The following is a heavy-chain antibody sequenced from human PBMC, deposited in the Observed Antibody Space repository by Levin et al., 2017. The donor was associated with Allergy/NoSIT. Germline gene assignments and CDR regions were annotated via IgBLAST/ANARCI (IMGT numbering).Heavy chain of an antibody. J-gene: IGHJ5*02. Sequence: RAGGSLRLSCVASGFTFNRYGMHWVRQAPGKGLEWVAAISSDGNKRDSLTGRFSISRDNSKDTVYLQMNSLTSEDTAVYYCAKELWIGEFPPDSWGQGTPVTVSS. CDR1: GFTFNRYG. CDR2: ISSDGNK. D-gene: IGHD3-10*01. CDR3: AKELWIGEFPPDS. V-gene: IGHV3-30*18.